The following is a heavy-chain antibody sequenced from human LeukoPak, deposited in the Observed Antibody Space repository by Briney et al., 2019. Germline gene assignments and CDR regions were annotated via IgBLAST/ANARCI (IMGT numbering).Heavy chain of an antibody. CDR3: ARDRGYYGSGSSNWFDP. D-gene: IGHD3-10*01. CDR1: GGSISSYY. V-gene: IGHV4-59*01. J-gene: IGHJ5*02. Sequence: SETLSLTCTVSGGSISSYYWSWIRQPPGKGLEWIGYIYYSGSTNYNPSPKSRVTISVNTSKNQFSLKLSSVTAADTAVYYCARDRGYYGSGSSNWFDPWGQGTLVTVSS. CDR2: IYYSGST.